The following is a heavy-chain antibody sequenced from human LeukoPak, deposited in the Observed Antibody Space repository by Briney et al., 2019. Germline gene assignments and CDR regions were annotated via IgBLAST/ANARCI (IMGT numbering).Heavy chain of an antibody. CDR1: GGSISSYY. V-gene: IGHV4-59*08. D-gene: IGHD3-16*01. J-gene: IGHJ4*02. CDR3: VGITLDLFDY. Sequence: PSETLSLTCTVSGGSISSYYWSWIRQPPGKGLEWVWYIYYSGSTNYNPSLESRVTILLNTSKNQISPMLITITTADTAVYYCVGITLDLFDYWGQGTLVTVSS. CDR2: IYYSGST.